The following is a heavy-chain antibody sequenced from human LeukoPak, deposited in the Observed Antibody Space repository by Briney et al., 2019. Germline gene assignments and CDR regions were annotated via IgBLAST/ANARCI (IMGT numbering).Heavy chain of an antibody. CDR1: GFTFSSYA. CDR3: ARVSYSSGWLEYFQH. V-gene: IGHV3-30-3*01. D-gene: IGHD6-19*01. J-gene: IGHJ1*01. CDR2: ISYDGSNK. Sequence: QPGGSLRLSCAASGFTFSSYAMHWVRQAPGKGLEWVSVISYDGSNKYYADSVKGRFTISRDNSKNTLYLQMNSLRAEDTAVYYCARVSYSSGWLEYFQHWGQGTLVTVSS.